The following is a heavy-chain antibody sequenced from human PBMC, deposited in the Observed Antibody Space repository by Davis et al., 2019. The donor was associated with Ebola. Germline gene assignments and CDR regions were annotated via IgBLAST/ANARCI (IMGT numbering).Heavy chain of an antibody. J-gene: IGHJ4*02. CDR3: ARWSGQDY. Sequence: GESLKISCAASGFTFSSYSMNWVRQAPGKGLEWVLYISSSSSTIYYADSVKGRFTISRDNSKNTLYLQMNSLRAEDTAVYYCARWSGQDYWGQGTLVTVSS. CDR2: ISSSSSTI. CDR1: GFTFSSYS. V-gene: IGHV3-48*01.